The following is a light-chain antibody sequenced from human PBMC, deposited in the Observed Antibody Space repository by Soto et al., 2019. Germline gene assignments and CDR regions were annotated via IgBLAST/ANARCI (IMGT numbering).Light chain of an antibody. J-gene: IGKJ5*01. CDR2: DAS. Sequence: EIVLTQSPATLSLSPGERATLSCRASQSVSSYLAWYQQKPGQAPRLLIYDASNRTTGIPARFSGSGSGTAFTTTISSLSPEDFAVYYCQQRNNSPIFGQGTRLEIK. V-gene: IGKV3-11*01. CDR1: QSVSSY. CDR3: QQRNNSPI.